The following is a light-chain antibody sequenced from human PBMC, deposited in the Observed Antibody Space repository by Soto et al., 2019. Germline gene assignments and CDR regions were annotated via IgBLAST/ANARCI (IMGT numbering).Light chain of an antibody. V-gene: IGKV1-27*01. CDR1: QGISDH. Sequence: DIQMTQSPSSLSASVGDRVTITCRASQGISDHLAWYQQKPGKVPHLLIFAASTLRSGVPSRFSGSGSGADFTLTISSLQPEDVATYYCQNYYSAPVTFGGGTKVDIK. CDR3: QNYYSAPVT. J-gene: IGKJ4*01. CDR2: AAS.